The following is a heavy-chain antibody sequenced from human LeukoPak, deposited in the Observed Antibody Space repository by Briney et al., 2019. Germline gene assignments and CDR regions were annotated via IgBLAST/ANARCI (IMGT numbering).Heavy chain of an antibody. D-gene: IGHD6-6*01. CDR1: GFIFSNYW. CDR2: IKGDGGEK. CDR3: ARIGYSSSSFDY. J-gene: IGHJ4*02. Sequence: PGGSLRLSCVASGFIFSNYWMSWVRQAPGKGLEWVANIKGDGGEKDFVDSLKGRFTISRDNAKKSVYLQMNSLRVEDTAVYYCARIGYSSSSFDYWGQGTLVTVSS. V-gene: IGHV3-7*01.